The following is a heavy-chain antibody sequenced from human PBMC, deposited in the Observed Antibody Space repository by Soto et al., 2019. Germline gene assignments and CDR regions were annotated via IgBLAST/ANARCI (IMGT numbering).Heavy chain of an antibody. CDR3: ARHPFQDYGDYERLRYDYYVMDV. J-gene: IGHJ6*02. CDR1: GGSISSSSYS. D-gene: IGHD4-17*01. CDR2: IYYSGST. V-gene: IGHV4-39*01. Sequence: PSETLSRTCHISGGSISSSSYSWGWIRQPPGKVLEWIGSIYYSGSTYYNPSLKSRVTISVDTSKNQFSLKLSSVTAADTAVYYFARHPFQDYGDYERLRYDYYVMDVWGQGTTVTVSS.